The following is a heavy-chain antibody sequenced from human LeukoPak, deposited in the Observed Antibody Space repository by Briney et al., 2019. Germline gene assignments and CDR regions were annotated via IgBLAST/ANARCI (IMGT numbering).Heavy chain of an antibody. CDR3: ARDLRGPLYCTNGVCYTPFFDY. J-gene: IGHJ4*02. V-gene: IGHV4-39*07. D-gene: IGHD2-8*01. CDR2: IYYSVST. CDR1: GGSISSSSYY. Sequence: PSETLSLTCTVSGGSISSSSYYCGWIRQPPGKGLEGIGSIYYSVSTYYNPSLKSRVTISVDTSMNQFSLTLSSVTAADTAVYYCARDLRGPLYCTNGVCYTPFFDYWGQGTLVTVSS.